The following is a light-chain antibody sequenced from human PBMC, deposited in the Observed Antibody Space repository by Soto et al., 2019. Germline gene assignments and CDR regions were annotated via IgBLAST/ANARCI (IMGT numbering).Light chain of an antibody. Sequence: DIQMTQSPSTLSASVGDRVTITCRASESIDSWLAWHQQKPGRAPKLLISKASSLESGVPSRFSGSGFGTDFTLTISSLQPDDFATYYCQQYNSYRAFGQVTKVDIK. CDR2: KAS. CDR1: ESIDSW. V-gene: IGKV1-5*03. CDR3: QQYNSYRA. J-gene: IGKJ1*01.